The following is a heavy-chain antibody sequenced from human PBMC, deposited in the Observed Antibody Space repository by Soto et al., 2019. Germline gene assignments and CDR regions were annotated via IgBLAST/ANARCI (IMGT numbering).Heavy chain of an antibody. V-gene: IGHV1-18*01. CDR3: ARDSPESSWSDGGYYYYGMDV. CDR2: ISAYNGNT. CDR1: GYTFTSYG. D-gene: IGHD6-13*01. J-gene: IGHJ6*02. Sequence: ASVKVSCKASGYTFTSYGISWVRQAPGQGLEWMGWISAYNGNTNYAQKLQGRVTMTTDTSTSTAYMELRSLRSDDTAVYYCARDSPESSWSDGGYYYYGMDVWGQGTTVTVSS.